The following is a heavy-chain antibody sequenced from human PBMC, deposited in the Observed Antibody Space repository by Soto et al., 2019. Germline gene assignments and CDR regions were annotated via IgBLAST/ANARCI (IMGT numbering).Heavy chain of an antibody. Sequence: GSLRLSCAASGFTFSSYGMHWVRQAPGKGLEWVAVISYDGSNKYYADSVKGRFTISRDNSKNTLYLQMNSLRAEDTAVYYCAKDRRGEGYSYVDYWGQGTLVTVSS. CDR2: ISYDGSNK. CDR1: GFTFSSYG. D-gene: IGHD5-18*01. CDR3: AKDRRGEGYSYVDY. V-gene: IGHV3-30*18. J-gene: IGHJ4*02.